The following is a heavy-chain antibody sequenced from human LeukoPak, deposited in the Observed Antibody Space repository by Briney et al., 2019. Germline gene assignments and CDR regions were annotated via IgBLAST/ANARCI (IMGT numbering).Heavy chain of an antibody. CDR2: IYYSGST. V-gene: IGHV4-59*11. Sequence: PSETLSLTCTVSGGSISSHYWSWIRQPPGKGLEWIGYIYYSGSTNYNPSLRSRATISVDTSKNQFSLKLSSVTAAGTAVYYCASGVVPAAIFWGQGTLVTVSS. J-gene: IGHJ4*02. D-gene: IGHD2-2*02. CDR3: ASGVVPAAIF. CDR1: GGSISSHY.